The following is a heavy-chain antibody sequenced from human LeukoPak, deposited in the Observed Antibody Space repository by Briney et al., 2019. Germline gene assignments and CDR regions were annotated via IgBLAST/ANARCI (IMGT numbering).Heavy chain of an antibody. CDR2: ISGSGGST. Sequence: GGSLRLSCAASGFTFSSYAMSWVRQAPGKGLEWVSAISGSGGSTFFADSVKGRFTISRDNAKNSLYLQMNSLRAEDTAVYYCARRLMAAAGSYFDYWGQGTLVTVSS. V-gene: IGHV3-23*01. CDR1: GFTFSSYA. CDR3: ARRLMAAAGSYFDY. J-gene: IGHJ4*02. D-gene: IGHD6-13*01.